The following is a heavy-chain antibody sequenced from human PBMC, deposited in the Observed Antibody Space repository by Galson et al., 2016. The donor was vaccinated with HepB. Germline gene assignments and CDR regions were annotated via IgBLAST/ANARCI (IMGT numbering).Heavy chain of an antibody. CDR3: AKGYDFWSGYLVAPDY. D-gene: IGHD3-3*01. Sequence: SLRLSCAASGFTFTSHWMHWVRQAPGKGLEWVANINQGGGEKYYVDSVKGRFTISRDNSKNSLYLQMNSLRAEDTAVYYCAKGYDFWSGYLVAPDYWGQGTLVTVSS. J-gene: IGHJ4*02. CDR1: GFTFTSHW. CDR2: INQGGGEK. V-gene: IGHV3-7*03.